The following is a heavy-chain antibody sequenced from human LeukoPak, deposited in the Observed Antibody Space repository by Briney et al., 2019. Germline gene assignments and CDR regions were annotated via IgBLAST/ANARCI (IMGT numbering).Heavy chain of an antibody. CDR2: INHSGST. D-gene: IGHD3-10*01. CDR1: GGSFSGYY. J-gene: IGHJ6*03. Sequence: PSETLSLTCAVYGGSFSGYYWSWIRQPPGKGLEWIGEINHSGSTNYNPSLKSRVTISVDTSKNQFSLKLSSVTAADTAVYYCARITMVRGGFRNYFYFYYMDVWGKGTTVTISS. CDR3: ARITMVRGGFRNYFYFYYMDV. V-gene: IGHV4-34*01.